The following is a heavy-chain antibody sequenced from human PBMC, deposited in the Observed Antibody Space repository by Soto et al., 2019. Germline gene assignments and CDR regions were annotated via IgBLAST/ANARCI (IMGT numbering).Heavy chain of an antibody. CDR1: GYTFTSHA. CDR3: ARDFSPVPDYGDYGY. Sequence: ASVKVSCKASGYTFTSHAMHWVRQAPGQRLEWMGWINAGNGNTKYSQKFQGRVTITRDTSASTAYMELSSLRSEDTAVYYCARDFSPVPDYGDYGYWGQGTLVTVSS. CDR2: INAGNGNT. V-gene: IGHV1-3*01. J-gene: IGHJ4*02. D-gene: IGHD4-17*01.